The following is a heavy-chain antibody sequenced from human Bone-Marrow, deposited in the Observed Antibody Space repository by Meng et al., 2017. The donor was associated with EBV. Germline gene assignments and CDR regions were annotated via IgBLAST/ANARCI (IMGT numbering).Heavy chain of an antibody. J-gene: IGHJ4*02. CDR2: INTDGSVI. CDR3: AKDCFGDKDS. D-gene: IGHD2-21*01. V-gene: IGHV3-74*01. Sequence: VQVGESGGGLVQPGGSLRLSCAASGFTLSSYWVHWVRQAPGKGLVWVSRINTDGSVINYADSVKGRFTISRDNAKNTVYLQMNNLRAEDTAVYYCAKDCFGDKDSWGQGTLVTVSS. CDR1: GFTLSSYW.